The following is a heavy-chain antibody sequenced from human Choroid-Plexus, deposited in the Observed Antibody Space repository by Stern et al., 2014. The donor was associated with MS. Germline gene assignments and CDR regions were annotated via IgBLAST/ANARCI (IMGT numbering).Heavy chain of an antibody. D-gene: IGHD2/OR15-2a*01. V-gene: IGHV3-30*18. CDR2: VSYDGSNK. CDR1: GFTLGSCA. J-gene: IGHJ5*02. CDR3: AKDRQYLTYFFDH. Sequence: VQPEESGGGVVQPGRPLRLSCVASGFTLGSCAMHWVRQAPGKGLEWVAGVSYDGSNKYYADSVKGRFTISRDNSQNTLYMQMSSLRPEDTAVYYCAKDRQYLTYFFDHWGQGSLVTVSS.